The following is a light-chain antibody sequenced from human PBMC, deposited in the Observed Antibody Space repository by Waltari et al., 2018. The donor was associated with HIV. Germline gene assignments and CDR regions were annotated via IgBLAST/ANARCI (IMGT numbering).Light chain of an antibody. CDR2: EGS. V-gene: IGLV2-14*01. CDR3: CSYTSSDSYV. CDR1: SSDVGRYNY. Sequence: QSALTQPASVSGSPGQSITISCTGASSDVGRYNYVSWYQQYPGKAPKLIIYEGSSRPSGVSNRFSASKSGNTASLTISGLLAEDEADYYCCSYTSSDSYVFGTGTKVTVL. J-gene: IGLJ1*01.